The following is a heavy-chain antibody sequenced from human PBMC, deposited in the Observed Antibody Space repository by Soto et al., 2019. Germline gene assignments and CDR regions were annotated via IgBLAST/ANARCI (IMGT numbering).Heavy chain of an antibody. Sequence: QVQLVQSGAEVKKPGSSVKVSCKASGGTFSSYAISWVRQAPGQGLEWMGGIIPIFGTANYAQKFQGRVTITADESTSTAYREVSSLRSEDKAVYYCPRVLGYYESSGYYYGDGFDPWGQGTPVTVSS. D-gene: IGHD3-22*01. CDR2: IIPIFGTA. V-gene: IGHV1-69*01. CDR3: PRVLGYYESSGYYYGDGFDP. J-gene: IGHJ5*02. CDR1: GGTFSSYA.